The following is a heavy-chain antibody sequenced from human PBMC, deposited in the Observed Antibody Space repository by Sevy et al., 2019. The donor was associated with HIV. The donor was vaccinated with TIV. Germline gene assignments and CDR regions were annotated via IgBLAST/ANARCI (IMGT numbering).Heavy chain of an antibody. CDR2: IWYDGSNK. CDR1: GFTFADYG. V-gene: IGHV3-33*01. CDR3: ARGSLWFGEFDAFDI. Sequence: GGSLRLSCAASGFTFADYGMHWVRQTPGKGLEWVAVIWYDGSNKYYVDSVKGRFTISRDNSKNMLYLQMNSLRAEDTAVYYCARGSLWFGEFDAFDIWGQGTLVTVSS. D-gene: IGHD3-10*01. J-gene: IGHJ3*02.